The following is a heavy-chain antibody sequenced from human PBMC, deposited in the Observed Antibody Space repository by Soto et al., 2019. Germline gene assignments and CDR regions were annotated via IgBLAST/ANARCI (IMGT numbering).Heavy chain of an antibody. D-gene: IGHD6-13*01. CDR1: GGSFSGYY. Sequence: QVQLQQWGAGLLKPSETLSLTCAVYGGSFSGYYWSWIRQPPGKGLEWIGEINHSGSTNYNPSLKSRVTISVDTSKNQFSLKLSSVTAADTAVYYCARGLGIAAAGTADRTFCYFDYWGQGTLVTVSS. CDR2: INHSGST. CDR3: ARGLGIAAAGTADRTFCYFDY. J-gene: IGHJ4*02. V-gene: IGHV4-34*01.